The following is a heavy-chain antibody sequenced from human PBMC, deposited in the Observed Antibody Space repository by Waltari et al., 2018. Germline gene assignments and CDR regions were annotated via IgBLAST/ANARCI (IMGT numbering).Heavy chain of an antibody. V-gene: IGHV4-59*01. J-gene: IGHJ4*02. CDR2: VHRTGGR. D-gene: IGHD2-2*01. CDR3: ARDRYYLAS. Sequence: QGQLQESGPGLVKPSETLSLTCAVSGYSITDYYWTWIRQTPGKGPEWIGYVHRTGGRNFLNRSLESRVTLSVDTSENKFSLELASVTAADTAIYYCARDRYYLASWGRGVLVTVSS. CDR1: GYSITDYY.